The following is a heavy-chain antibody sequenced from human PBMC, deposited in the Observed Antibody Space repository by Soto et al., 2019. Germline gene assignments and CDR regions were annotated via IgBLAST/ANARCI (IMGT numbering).Heavy chain of an antibody. Sequence: PWGSLRLSCAASGFPFSDSYMAWIRKAPGKGLEEIATIGSTGSTPYYADSVKGRFTISRDNAQNSLYLEMNNLRAEDTAVYYCARGQQLVANWLDPWGQGILVTVYS. J-gene: IGHJ5*02. V-gene: IGHV3-11*01. CDR1: GFPFSDSY. CDR3: ARGQQLVANWLDP. CDR2: IGSTGSTP. D-gene: IGHD6-6*01.